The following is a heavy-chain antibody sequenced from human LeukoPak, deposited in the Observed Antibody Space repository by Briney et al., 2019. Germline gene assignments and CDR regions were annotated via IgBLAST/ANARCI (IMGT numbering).Heavy chain of an antibody. CDR2: IKPNSGGT. J-gene: IGHJ4*02. CDR1: GYTFTCCY. V-gene: IGHV1-2*02. D-gene: IGHD3-22*01. Sequence: VSVKVSFKAAGYTFTCCYMHWVRQAHGQALEWMGWIKPNSGGTNYAQKFQGRVTMTTETSTSTAYMEVRSLRSDDRAVYYCARVAQHRYYYDSSAYRYYFDYWGQGTLVTVSS. CDR3: ARVAQHRYYYDSSAYRYYFDY.